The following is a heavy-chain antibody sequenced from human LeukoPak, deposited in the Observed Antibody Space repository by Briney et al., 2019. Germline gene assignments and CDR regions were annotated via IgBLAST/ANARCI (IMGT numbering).Heavy chain of an antibody. Sequence: ASVKVSCKVSGYTLTELSMHWVRQAPGKGLEWMGGFDPEDGETIYAQKFQGRVTMTEDTSTDTAYMELSSLRSEDTAVYYCAIVPGARFGVIALRRNWFDPWGQGTLVTVSS. CDR3: AIVPGARFGVIALRRNWFDP. D-gene: IGHD3-3*01. CDR2: FDPEDGET. CDR1: GYTLTELS. J-gene: IGHJ5*02. V-gene: IGHV1-24*01.